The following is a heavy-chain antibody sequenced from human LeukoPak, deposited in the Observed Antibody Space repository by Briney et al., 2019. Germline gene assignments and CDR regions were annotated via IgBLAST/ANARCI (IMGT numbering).Heavy chain of an antibody. V-gene: IGHV1-69*06. CDR1: GYTFTGYY. D-gene: IGHD3-16*02. Sequence: GASVKVSCKASGYTFTGYYMHWVRQAPGQGLEWMGGIIPIFGTANYAQKFQGRVTITADKSTSTAYMELSSLRSEDTAVYYCARDRGGYVWGSYRYAFDIWGQGTMVTVSS. J-gene: IGHJ3*02. CDR3: ARDRGGYVWGSYRYAFDI. CDR2: IIPIFGTA.